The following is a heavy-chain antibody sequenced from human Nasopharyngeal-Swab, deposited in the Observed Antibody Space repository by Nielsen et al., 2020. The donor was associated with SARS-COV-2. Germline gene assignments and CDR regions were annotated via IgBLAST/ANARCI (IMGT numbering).Heavy chain of an antibody. CDR3: ARGGGQQGRAWLDP. J-gene: IGHJ5*02. CDR2: IANGGTTT. D-gene: IGHD1-1*01. Sequence: WIRQPPGKGLEWVSTIANGGTTTYYADSVRGRFTISRDDSKNTLYLQMSNLRAEDTALYYCARGGGQQGRAWLDPWGQGILVTVSS. V-gene: IGHV3-23*01.